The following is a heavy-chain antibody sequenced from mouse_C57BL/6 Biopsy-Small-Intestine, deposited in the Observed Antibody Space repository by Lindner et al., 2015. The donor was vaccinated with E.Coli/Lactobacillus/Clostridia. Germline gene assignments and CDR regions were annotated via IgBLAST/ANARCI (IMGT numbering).Heavy chain of an antibody. D-gene: IGHD2-4*01. V-gene: IGHV1-42*01. CDR3: ARSYYDYLDY. CDR1: GYSFTGYY. CDR2: INPSTGGT. J-gene: IGHJ2*01. Sequence: VQLQESGPELVKPGASVKISCKASGYSFTGYYMNWVKQSPEKSLEWIGEINPSTGGTTYNQKFKAKATLTVDKSSSTAYMQLKSPTSEDSAVYYCARSYYDYLDYWGQGTTLTVSS.